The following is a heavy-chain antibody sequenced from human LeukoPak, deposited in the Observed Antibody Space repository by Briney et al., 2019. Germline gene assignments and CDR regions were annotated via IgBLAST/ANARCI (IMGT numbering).Heavy chain of an antibody. CDR1: GFTFSSYA. Sequence: GGSLRLSCAASGFTFSSYAMSWVRQAPGKGLEWVSVIYSGGSTYYADSVKGRFTISRDNAKNSLYLQMNSLRAEDTAVYYCARGVPRRGTLSPESRLDGSGVHFDYWGQGTLVTVSS. J-gene: IGHJ4*02. D-gene: IGHD3-10*01. CDR3: ARGVPRRGTLSPESRLDGSGVHFDY. CDR2: IYSGGST. V-gene: IGHV3-66*01.